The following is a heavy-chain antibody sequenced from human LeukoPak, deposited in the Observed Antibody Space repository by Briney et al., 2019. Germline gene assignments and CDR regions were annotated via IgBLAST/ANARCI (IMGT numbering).Heavy chain of an antibody. Sequence: PGGSLRLSCAASGFTFSSYAMSWIRQPPGKGLEWIGYIYYSGSTNYNPSLKSRVTISVDTSKNQFSLKLSSVTAADTAVYYCAREEIRSWFDPWGQGTLVTVSS. CDR2: IYYSGST. CDR1: GFTFSSYA. V-gene: IGHV4-59*01. D-gene: IGHD5-24*01. J-gene: IGHJ5*02. CDR3: AREEIRSWFDP.